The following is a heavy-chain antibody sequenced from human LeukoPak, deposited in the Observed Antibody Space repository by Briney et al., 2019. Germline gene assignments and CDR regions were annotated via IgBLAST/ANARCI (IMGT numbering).Heavy chain of an antibody. Sequence: GGSLRLSCAASGLIFSSYGMHWVRQAPGEGLEWVASIRHDESKTFYADSVKGRFTISRDNSKNTLCLQMHSLRAEDTAVYYCGRGSAAPDHWGQGTLVTVSS. V-gene: IGHV3-30*02. CDR2: IRHDESKT. CDR1: GLIFSSYG. D-gene: IGHD6-6*01. CDR3: GRGSAAPDH. J-gene: IGHJ4*02.